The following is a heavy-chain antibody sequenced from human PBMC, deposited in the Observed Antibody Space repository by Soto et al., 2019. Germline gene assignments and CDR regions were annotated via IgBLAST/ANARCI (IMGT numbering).Heavy chain of an antibody. V-gene: IGHV4-59*01. CDR2: ISYSGST. J-gene: IGHJ4*02. CDR1: GDSISSYY. CDR3: ARGAGDLMTGYLYYFDY. D-gene: IGHD3-9*01. Sequence: SETLSLTCGVPGDSISSYYWSWIRQPPGKGLEWIGYISYSGSTNYNPSLNSRVTISIDTSKKQFSLRLSSVTAADTAVYYCARGAGDLMTGYLYYFDYWGQGTLVTVSS.